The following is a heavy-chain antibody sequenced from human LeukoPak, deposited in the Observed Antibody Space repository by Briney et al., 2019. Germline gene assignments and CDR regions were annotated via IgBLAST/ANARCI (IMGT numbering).Heavy chain of an antibody. CDR3: ARVRGADALDY. CDR2: IYYSGST. V-gene: IGHV4-39*07. J-gene: IGHJ4*02. Sequence: SETLSLTCTVSGDSLSRSPYYWGWIRQPPGKGLEWIGSIYYSGSTYYNPSLKSRVTISVDTSKNQFSLKLSSVTAADTAVYYCARVRGADALDYWGQGTLVTVSS. CDR1: GDSLSRSPYY.